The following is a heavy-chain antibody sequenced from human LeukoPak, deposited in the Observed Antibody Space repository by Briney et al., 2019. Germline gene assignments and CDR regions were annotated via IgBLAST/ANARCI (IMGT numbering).Heavy chain of an antibody. D-gene: IGHD2-21*02. Sequence: GASVKVSCKASGYRFISNYIQWVRQAPGLGPEWVGWMHPGNGNTRYAEKFQGRVTMTRDTSINTAYMDLSSLRYDDTAVYYCAREGSYCVGGDCYSFDFWGQGTLITVSS. CDR2: MHPGNGNT. CDR1: GYRFISNY. J-gene: IGHJ4*02. V-gene: IGHV1-2*02. CDR3: AREGSYCVGGDCYSFDF.